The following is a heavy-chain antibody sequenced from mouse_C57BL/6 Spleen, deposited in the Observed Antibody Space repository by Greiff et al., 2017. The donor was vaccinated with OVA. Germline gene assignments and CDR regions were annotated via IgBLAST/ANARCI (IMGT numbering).Heavy chain of an antibody. CDR1: GFSLSTSGMG. CDR3: ARRMVGPYWYFDV. V-gene: IGHV8-12*01. CDR2: IYWDDDK. J-gene: IGHJ1*03. Sequence: QVTLKVCGPGILQSSQTLSLTCSFSGFSLSTSGMGVSWIRQPSGKGLEWLAHIYWDDDKRYNPSLKSRLTISKDTSRNQVFLKITSVDTADTATYYCARRMVGPYWYFDVWGTGTTVTVSS. D-gene: IGHD1-1*02.